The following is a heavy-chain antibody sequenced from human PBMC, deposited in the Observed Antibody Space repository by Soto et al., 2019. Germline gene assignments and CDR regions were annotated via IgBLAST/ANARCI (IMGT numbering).Heavy chain of an antibody. CDR1: GFTFSSYG. D-gene: IGHD3-3*01. CDR2: ISYDGSNK. J-gene: IGHJ4*02. CDR3: AKGTRFLEWLLPLDY. Sequence: QVQLVESGGGVVQPGRSLRLSCAASGFTFSSYGMHWVRQAPGKGLEWVAVISYDGSNKYYADSVKGRFTISRDNSKNTLYLQMNSLRAEDTAVYYCAKGTRFLEWLLPLDYWGQGTLVTVSS. V-gene: IGHV3-30*18.